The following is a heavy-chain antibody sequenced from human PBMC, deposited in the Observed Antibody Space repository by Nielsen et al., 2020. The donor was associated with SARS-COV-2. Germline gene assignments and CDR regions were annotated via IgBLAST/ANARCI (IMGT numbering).Heavy chain of an antibody. CDR2: ISYDGSNK. CDR3: AKRLGRRIGTREYYYYGMDV. V-gene: IGHV3-30-3*02. J-gene: IGHJ6*02. Sequence: VRQAPGKGLEWVAVISYDGSNKYYADSVKGRFTISRDNSKNTLYLQMNSLRAEDTAVYYCAKRLGRRIGTREYYYYGMDVWGQGTTVTVSS. D-gene: IGHD1/OR15-1a*01.